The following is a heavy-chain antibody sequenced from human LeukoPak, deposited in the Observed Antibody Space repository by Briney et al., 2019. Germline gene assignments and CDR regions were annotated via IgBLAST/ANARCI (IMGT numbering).Heavy chain of an antibody. CDR3: ARVASGTLDY. V-gene: IGHV3-53*01. CDR2: IYSGTNT. Sequence: PGGSLRLSCAVSGFTVSSNYMSWVRQAPGKGLEWVSVIYSGTNTYYADPVKGRFIISRDNPKNMLYLQMNSLRAEDTAVYYCARVASGTLDYWGQGTLVTVSS. J-gene: IGHJ4*02. D-gene: IGHD6-25*01. CDR1: GFTVSSNY.